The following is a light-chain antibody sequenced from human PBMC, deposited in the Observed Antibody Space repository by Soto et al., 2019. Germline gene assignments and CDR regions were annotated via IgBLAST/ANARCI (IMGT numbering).Light chain of an antibody. V-gene: IGKV3-11*01. Sequence: EILFTQSPATLSLSPGERATLSCRASQSVSSYLAWYQQKPGQAPRLLIYDASNRATGIPARFSGSGSGTDFTLTISSLEPEDFAVSYCQQYNNWPPTWTFGQGTKVDIK. CDR1: QSVSSY. CDR3: QQYNNWPPTWT. CDR2: DAS. J-gene: IGKJ1*01.